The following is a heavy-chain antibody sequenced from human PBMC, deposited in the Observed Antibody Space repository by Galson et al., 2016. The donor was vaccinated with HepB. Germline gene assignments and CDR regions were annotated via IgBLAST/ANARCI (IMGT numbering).Heavy chain of an antibody. D-gene: IGHD2-2*01. Sequence: QSGAEVKKPGESLKISCEGSGYTFSTSWIAWVRQRPGKGLEWMAIFRPDDSDTTYSPSFEGQVTVSADKSIRTAYLQWSSLKASDSGMYYCAGHAGASLLWGFDYGGQGTLVTVS. CDR3: AGHAGASLLWGFDY. J-gene: IGHJ4*02. V-gene: IGHV5-51*01. CDR1: GYTFSTSW. CDR2: FRPDDSDT.